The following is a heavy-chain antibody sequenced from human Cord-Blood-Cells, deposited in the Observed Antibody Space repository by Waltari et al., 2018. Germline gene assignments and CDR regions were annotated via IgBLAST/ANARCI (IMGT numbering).Heavy chain of an antibody. CDR1: GFTFSSYG. Sequence: QVQLVESGGGVVQPGRSLRLSCTASGFTFSSYGMTWVRQAPGKGLGWVAVISYDGSNKYYADAVKGRFTISRDNSKNTLYLQMNSLRAEDTAVYYCAKDQEGIHSSSRKSYYFDYWGQGTLVTVSS. D-gene: IGHD6-13*01. CDR2: ISYDGSNK. V-gene: IGHV3-30*18. CDR3: AKDQEGIHSSSRKSYYFDY. J-gene: IGHJ4*02.